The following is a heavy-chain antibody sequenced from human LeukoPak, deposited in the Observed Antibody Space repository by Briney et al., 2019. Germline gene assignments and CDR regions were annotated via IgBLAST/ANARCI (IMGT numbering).Heavy chain of an antibody. D-gene: IGHD3-10*01. CDR3: ARDPYYGSVVYYFDY. Sequence: GGSLRLSCAASGFTFSTYSMNWVRQAPGKGLEWVSSISSSSSYIYYADSVKGRFTISRDNAKNSLYLQMNSLRAEDTAFYYCARDPYYGSVVYYFDYWGQGTLVTVSS. V-gene: IGHV3-21*01. CDR2: ISSSSSYI. CDR1: GFTFSTYS. J-gene: IGHJ4*02.